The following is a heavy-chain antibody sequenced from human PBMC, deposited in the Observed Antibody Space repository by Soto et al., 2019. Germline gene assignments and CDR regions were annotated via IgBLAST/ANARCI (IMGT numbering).Heavy chain of an antibody. D-gene: IGHD2-21*01. CDR2: ISGSGGST. CDR3: AKAGCPLHCYPPVTYYFDY. Sequence: PGGSLRLSCAASGFTFSSYAMSWVRQAPGKGLEWVSAISGSGGSTYYADSVKGRFTISRDNSKNTLYLQMNSLRAEDTAVYYCAKAGCPLHCYPPVTYYFDYWGQGTLVTVSS. V-gene: IGHV3-23*01. J-gene: IGHJ4*02. CDR1: GFTFSSYA.